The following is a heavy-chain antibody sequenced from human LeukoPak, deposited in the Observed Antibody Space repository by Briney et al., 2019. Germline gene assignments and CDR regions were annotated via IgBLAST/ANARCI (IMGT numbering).Heavy chain of an antibody. CDR2: ISGSGGST. D-gene: IGHD6-13*01. V-gene: IGHV3-23*01. J-gene: IGHJ3*02. Sequence: PGGSLRLSCAASGFTFSSYAMSWVRQAPGKGLEWVSAISGSGGSTYYADSVKGRFTISRDNAKNSLYLQMNSLRAEDTAVYYCARAHSSSSGAFDIWGQGTMVTVSS. CDR3: ARAHSSSSGAFDI. CDR1: GFTFSSYA.